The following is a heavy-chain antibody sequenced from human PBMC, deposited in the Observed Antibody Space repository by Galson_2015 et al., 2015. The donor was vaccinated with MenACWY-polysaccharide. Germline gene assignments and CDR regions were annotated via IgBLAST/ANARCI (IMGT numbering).Heavy chain of an antibody. D-gene: IGHD2-2*01. V-gene: IGHV3-33*01. Sequence: SLRLSCAASGSRFSNSGMHWVRQAPGKGLEWVAVIQYDGSNKVYADSVKGRFTISRDNSKNTVFLAMNTLGVKDTAVYYCAREGSRIVFHAFDIWGQGTMVTVSS. J-gene: IGHJ3*02. CDR2: IQYDGSNK. CDR3: AREGSRIVFHAFDI. CDR1: GSRFSNSG.